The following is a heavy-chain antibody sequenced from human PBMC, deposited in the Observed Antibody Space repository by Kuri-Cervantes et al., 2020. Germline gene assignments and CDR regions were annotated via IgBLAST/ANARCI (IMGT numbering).Heavy chain of an antibody. CDR2: IYYSGST. Sequence: GSLRLSCTVSGGSISSYYWSWIRQPPGKGLEWIEYIYYSGSTDYNPSLKSRVTISVDTSKNQFSLKLSSVTAADTAVYYCARDSGYYYGMDVWGQGTTVTVSS. J-gene: IGHJ6*02. V-gene: IGHV4-59*01. D-gene: IGHD3-10*01. CDR1: GGSISSYY. CDR3: ARDSGYYYGMDV.